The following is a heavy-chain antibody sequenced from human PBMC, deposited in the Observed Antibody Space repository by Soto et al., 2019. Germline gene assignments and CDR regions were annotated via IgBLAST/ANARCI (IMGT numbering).Heavy chain of an antibody. CDR1: GFTFSDYY. J-gene: IGHJ6*03. Sequence: GESLKISCAASGFTFSDYYMSWIRQAPGKGLEWVSYISSSGSTIYYADSVKGRFTISRDKAKNSLYLKMNSLRAEDTAVYYCARVESTKAYYDILTGWRNPDYYYYYMDVWGKGTTVTVSS. D-gene: IGHD3-9*01. CDR2: ISSSGSTI. CDR3: ARVESTKAYYDILTGWRNPDYYYYYMDV. V-gene: IGHV3-11*01.